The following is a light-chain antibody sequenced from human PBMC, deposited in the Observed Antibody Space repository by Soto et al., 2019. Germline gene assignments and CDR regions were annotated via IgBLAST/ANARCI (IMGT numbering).Light chain of an antibody. V-gene: IGLV2-14*01. CDR1: SSDVGNYNY. CDR2: EVN. Sequence: QSALTQPASVSGSPGQSITISCTGTSSDVGNYNYVSWYQQYPGKAPKLMIYEVNNRPSGVSDRFSGSKSGNTASLTISGLQAEDEADYYCSSYTISSTWVFGGGTKLTVL. J-gene: IGLJ3*02. CDR3: SSYTISSTWV.